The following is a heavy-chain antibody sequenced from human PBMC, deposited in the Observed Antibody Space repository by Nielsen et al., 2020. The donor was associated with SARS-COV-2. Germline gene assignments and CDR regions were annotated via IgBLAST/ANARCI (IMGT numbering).Heavy chain of an antibody. J-gene: IGHJ6*02. V-gene: IGHV3-23*01. CDR2: ISGSGGST. D-gene: IGHD6-6*01. Sequence: GGSLRLSCAASGFTFSNAWMSWVRQAPGKGLEWVSAISGSGGSTYYADSVKGRFTISRDNSKNTLYLQMNSLRAEDTAVYYCAKPPSSIAARHYGMDVWGQGTTVTVSS. CDR3: AKPPSSIAARHYGMDV. CDR1: GFTFSNAW.